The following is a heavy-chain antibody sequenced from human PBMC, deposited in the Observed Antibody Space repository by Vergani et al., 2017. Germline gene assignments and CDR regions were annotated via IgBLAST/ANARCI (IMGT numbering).Heavy chain of an antibody. Sequence: EVQLVESGGVVVQPGGSLRLSCAASGFTFDDYAMHWVRQAPGTGLEWVSLISWDGGSTYYADSVKGRFTISRDNSKNSLYLQMNSLRAEDTALYYCAKAMGMVRGVIITGFDYWGQGTLVTVSS. CDR3: AKAMGMVRGVIITGFDY. CDR2: ISWDGGST. J-gene: IGHJ4*02. V-gene: IGHV3-43D*04. D-gene: IGHD3-10*01. CDR1: GFTFDDYA.